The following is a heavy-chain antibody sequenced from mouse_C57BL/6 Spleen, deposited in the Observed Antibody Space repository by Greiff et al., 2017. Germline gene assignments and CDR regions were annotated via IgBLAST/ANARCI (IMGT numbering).Heavy chain of an antibody. CDR1: GYAFSSSW. Sequence: VKLQESGPELVKPGASVKISCKASGYAFSSSWMNWVKQRPGKGLEWIGRIYPGDGDTNYNGKFKGKATLTADKSSSTAYMQLSSLTSEDSAVYFCARGGYYDYDWGQGTTLTVSA. D-gene: IGHD2-4*01. CDR3: ARGGYYDYD. CDR2: IYPGDGDT. V-gene: IGHV1-82*01. J-gene: IGHJ2*01.